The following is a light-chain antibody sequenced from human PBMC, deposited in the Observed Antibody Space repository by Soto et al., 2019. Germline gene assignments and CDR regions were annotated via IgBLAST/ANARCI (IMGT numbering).Light chain of an antibody. V-gene: IGLV2-18*01. CDR2: EAS. CDR1: STDFVSYNR. Sequence: QSVLTQPPSVSGSPGQSVTISCTGTSTDFVSYNRVSWYQQPPGTAPKLIIYEASNRPSGVPDRFSGSKSCNTASLTISGLQAADEADYYCSLYTSENTYVFGTGTKVTVL. CDR3: SLYTSENTYV. J-gene: IGLJ1*01.